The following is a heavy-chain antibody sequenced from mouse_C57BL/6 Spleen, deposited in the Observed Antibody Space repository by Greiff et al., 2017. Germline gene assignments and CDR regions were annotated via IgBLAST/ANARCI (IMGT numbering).Heavy chain of an antibody. J-gene: IGHJ3*01. CDR2: INPSTGGT. V-gene: IGHV1-42*01. D-gene: IGHD1-1*01. Sequence: EVQLQQSGPELVKPGASVKISCKASGYSFTGYYMNWVKQSPEKSLEWIGEINPSTGGTPYNQKFKAKATLTVDKSSSTAYMQLKSLTSEDSAVYYCARAYYYGSTIFAYWGQGTLVTVSA. CDR1: GYSFTGYY. CDR3: ARAYYYGSTIFAY.